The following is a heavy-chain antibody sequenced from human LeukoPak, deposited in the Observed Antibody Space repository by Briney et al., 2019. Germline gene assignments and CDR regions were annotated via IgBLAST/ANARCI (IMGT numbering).Heavy chain of an antibody. Sequence: ASVKVSCKASGYTFTSYGISWVRQAPGQGLEWMGWISAYNGNTNYAQKLQGRVTMTTDTSTSTAYMELGSLRSDDTAVYYCATIPLAYCGGDCHFDYWGQGTLVTVSS. J-gene: IGHJ4*02. CDR2: ISAYNGNT. V-gene: IGHV1-18*01. CDR3: ATIPLAYCGGDCHFDY. D-gene: IGHD2-21*02. CDR1: GYTFTSYG.